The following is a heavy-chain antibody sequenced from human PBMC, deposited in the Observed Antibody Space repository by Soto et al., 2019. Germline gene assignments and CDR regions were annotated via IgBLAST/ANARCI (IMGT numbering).Heavy chain of an antibody. D-gene: IGHD3-3*01. Sequence: EVQLLESGGGLVQPGGSLRLSCAASGFTFSSYAMSWVRQAPGKGLEWVSAISGSGGSTYYADSVKGRFTISRDNSENTLYLQMNSLRAEDTAVYYCAKGYYDFWSGYYTGQNWFDPWGQGTLVTVSS. CDR3: AKGYYDFWSGYYTGQNWFDP. CDR2: ISGSGGST. V-gene: IGHV3-23*01. CDR1: GFTFSSYA. J-gene: IGHJ5*02.